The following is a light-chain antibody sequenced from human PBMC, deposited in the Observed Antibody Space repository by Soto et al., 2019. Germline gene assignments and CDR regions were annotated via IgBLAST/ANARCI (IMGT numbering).Light chain of an antibody. CDR3: QQSYSTPRT. J-gene: IGKJ1*01. V-gene: IGKV1-39*01. CDR1: QSISSY. Sequence: DIQMTQSPSSLSASVGDRVTITCRASQSISSYFNWYQQKPGKAPKLLINGASSLQGGVPSRFSGSGSGTYFALTISSLQPEDFATYYGQQSYSTPRTFGQGTKVEIK. CDR2: GAS.